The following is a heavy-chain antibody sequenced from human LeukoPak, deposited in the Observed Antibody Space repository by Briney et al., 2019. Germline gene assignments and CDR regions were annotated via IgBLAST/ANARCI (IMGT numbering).Heavy chain of an antibody. CDR3: ATGIAVSLDAFHL. J-gene: IGHJ3*01. CDR1: GYTFTSYG. D-gene: IGHD6-19*01. V-gene: IGHV1-18*01. Sequence: ASVKVSCKASGYTFTSYGISWVRQAPGQGLEWMGWINNGNTNYAQKFRGRLTMTEDTSTDTAYLELNGLTSEDTAVYYCATGIAVSLDAFHLWGQGTMVTVSS. CDR2: INNGNT.